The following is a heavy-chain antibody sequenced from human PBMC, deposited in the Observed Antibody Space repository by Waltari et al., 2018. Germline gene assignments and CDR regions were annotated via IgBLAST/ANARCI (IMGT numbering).Heavy chain of an antibody. J-gene: IGHJ4*02. CDR1: GYTFSYYD. Sequence: QVQLVQSGAEVKEPGASVKVSCKASGYTFSYYDINWVRRASGQGLEYMGWMKPSNGNTGYAQKFQGRVTMTRDTSINTAYLELRSLRSEDTAVYYCARGIWNDGAIDYWGQGTRVTVSS. D-gene: IGHD1-1*01. V-gene: IGHV1-8*01. CDR2: MKPSNGNT. CDR3: ARGIWNDGAIDY.